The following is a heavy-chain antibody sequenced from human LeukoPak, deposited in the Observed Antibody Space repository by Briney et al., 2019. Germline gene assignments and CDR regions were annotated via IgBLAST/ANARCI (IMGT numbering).Heavy chain of an antibody. CDR1: GGSINSYY. Sequence: SETLSLTCTVSGGSINSYYWTWIRQPPGKGLEWIANVYNSGSTNYNPSLKSRVTISVDMFKNQFSLKLTSVTAADTAVYYCARLRSGMEVWGQGTTVTVSS. V-gene: IGHV4-59*01. CDR2: VYNSGST. CDR3: ARLRSGMEV. J-gene: IGHJ6*02.